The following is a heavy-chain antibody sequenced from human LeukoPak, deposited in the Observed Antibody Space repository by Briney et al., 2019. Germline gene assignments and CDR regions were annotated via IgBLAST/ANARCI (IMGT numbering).Heavy chain of an antibody. CDR1: GFIFSDYH. V-gene: IGHV3-11*04. CDR3: ARAGCNSTSCYALWYFDY. J-gene: IGHJ4*02. D-gene: IGHD2-2*01. CDR2: INSRGDTI. Sequence: PGGSLRLSCAASGFIFSDYHMSWIRQAPGKGLEWVSDINSRGDTIHYADSVRGRFTISRDNAKDSLYLQMNSLKTEDTAVYYCARAGCNSTSCYALWYFDYWGQGSLVTVSS.